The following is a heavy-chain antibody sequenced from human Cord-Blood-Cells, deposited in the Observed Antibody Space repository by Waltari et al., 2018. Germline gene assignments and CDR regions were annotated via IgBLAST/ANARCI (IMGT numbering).Heavy chain of an antibody. Sequence: EVQLVESGGGLVQPGGSLRLSCAASGFTFSSYDMNWVRQAPGKGLEWVSYIRRRGRNIYYADAVKGRFTISRDNAKNSLYLQMNSLRAEDTAVYYCARDGVLLWFGELFDYWGQGTLVTVSS. V-gene: IGHV3-48*03. J-gene: IGHJ4*02. CDR1: GFTFSSYD. D-gene: IGHD3-10*01. CDR3: ARDGVLLWFGELFDY. CDR2: IRRRGRNI.